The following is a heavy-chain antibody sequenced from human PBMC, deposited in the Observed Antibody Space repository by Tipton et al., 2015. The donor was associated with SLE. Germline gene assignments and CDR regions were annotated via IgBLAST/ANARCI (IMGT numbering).Heavy chain of an antibody. J-gene: IGHJ3*02. V-gene: IGHV4-59*12. CDR3: ARGTTVTRGNAFDI. CDR1: GGSISSYY. CDR2: IYYSGST. Sequence: TLSLTCTVSGGSISSYYWSWIRQPPGKGLEWIGYIYYSGSTNYNPSLKSRVTISVDTSKNQFSLKLSSVTAADTAVYYCARGTTVTRGNAFDIWGQGTMVTVSS. D-gene: IGHD4-11*01.